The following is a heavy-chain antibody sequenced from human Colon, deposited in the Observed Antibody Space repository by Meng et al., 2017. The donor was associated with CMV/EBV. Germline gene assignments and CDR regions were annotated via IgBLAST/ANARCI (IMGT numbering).Heavy chain of an antibody. V-gene: IGHV3-23*01. J-gene: IGHJ6*02. CDR3: AADTSAY. CDR2: ISGSGYST. CDR1: GFTFINYA. Sequence: ESLKISCAASGFTFINYAMSWVRQAPGKGLEWVSGISGSGYSTYSADSVKGRFTIPRDNSKNTLYLQMNSLRADDTAIYYCAADTSAYWGQGTTVTVSS.